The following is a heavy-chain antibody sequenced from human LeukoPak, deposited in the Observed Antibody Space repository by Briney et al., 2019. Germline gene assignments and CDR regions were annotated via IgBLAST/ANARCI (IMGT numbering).Heavy chain of an antibody. CDR1: GGSISSSSYY. D-gene: IGHD1-7*01. J-gene: IGHJ5*02. Sequence: SETLSLTCTVSGGSISSSSYYWGWIRQPPGKGLEWIGYIYYSGSTNYNPSLKSRVTISVDTSKNQFSLKLSSVTAADTAVYYCARARLELRGTTWFDPWGQGTLVTVSS. CDR3: ARARLELRGTTWFDP. CDR2: IYYSGST. V-gene: IGHV4-61*05.